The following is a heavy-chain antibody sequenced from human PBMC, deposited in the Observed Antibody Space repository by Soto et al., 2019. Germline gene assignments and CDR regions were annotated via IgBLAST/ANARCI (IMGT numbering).Heavy chain of an antibody. CDR1: GYTNTSYG. CDR2: ISAYNGNT. CDR3: ARDLTCSSTSCYVSEAFDI. D-gene: IGHD2-2*01. Sequence: ASVKVCCKDSGYTNTSYGMSWVRQENEQGLEWMGWISAYNGNTNYAQKLQGRVTMTTDTSTSTAYMELRSLRSDDTAVYYCARDLTCSSTSCYVSEAFDIWGQGTMVTVSS. V-gene: IGHV1-18*01. J-gene: IGHJ3*02.